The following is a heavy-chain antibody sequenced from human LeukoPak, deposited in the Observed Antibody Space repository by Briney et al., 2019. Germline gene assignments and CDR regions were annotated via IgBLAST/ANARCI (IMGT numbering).Heavy chain of an antibody. CDR1: GYTFTSYY. CDR2: INPSGGST. J-gene: IGHJ6*03. V-gene: IGHV1-46*01. CDR3: ARGRFRRNQLLYLVGYYYMDV. Sequence: GASVKVSCKASGYTFTSYYMHWVRQAPGQGLEWMGIINPSGGSTSYAQKFQGRVTITRNTSISTAYMELSSLRSEDTAVYYCARGRFRRNQLLYLVGYYYMDVWGKGTTVTVSS. D-gene: IGHD2-2*02.